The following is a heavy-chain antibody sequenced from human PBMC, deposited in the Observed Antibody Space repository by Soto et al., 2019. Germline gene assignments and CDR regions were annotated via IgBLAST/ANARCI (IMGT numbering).Heavy chain of an antibody. CDR3: ARELERVFDY. J-gene: IGHJ4*02. V-gene: IGHV3-30*04. CDR2: IAYDGRNK. CDR1: GFTFSSYP. Sequence: QVQLVESGGGMVQPGRSLRLSCAASGFTFSSYPMHWVRQAPGKGLEWVAVIAYDGRNKYYADSVKGRFTISRDNSKNTLYLQMNSLRIEDTAVYYCARELERVFDYWGQGTLVTVSS. D-gene: IGHD1-1*01.